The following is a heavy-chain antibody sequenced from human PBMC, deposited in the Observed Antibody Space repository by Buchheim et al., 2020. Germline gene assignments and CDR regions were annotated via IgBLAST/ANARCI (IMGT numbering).Heavy chain of an antibody. V-gene: IGHV3-30*18. J-gene: IGHJ4*02. CDR2: ISYDGSNK. D-gene: IGHD6-13*01. CDR1: GFTFSSYG. Sequence: QVQLVESGGGVVQPGRSLRLSCAASGFTFSSYGMHWVRQAPGKGLEWVAVISYDGSNKYYADSVKGRFTISRDNSKNTLYLQMNSLRAEDTAVNYCAKDAGLSIAAAGAFDYWGQGTL. CDR3: AKDAGLSIAAAGAFDY.